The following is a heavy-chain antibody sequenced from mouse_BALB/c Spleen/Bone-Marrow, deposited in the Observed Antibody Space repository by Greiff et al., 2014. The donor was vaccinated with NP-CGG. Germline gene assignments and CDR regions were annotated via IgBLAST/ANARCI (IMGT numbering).Heavy chain of an antibody. CDR2: IDPANVNT. V-gene: IGHV14-3*02. Sequence: VQLQQSGAELVKPGASVKLSCTASGFNIKDTYMHWVKRRPEQGLEWIGRIDPANVNTKYDPKFQGKATITADTSSNTAYLQLSSLTSEDTAVYYCASYVYGYYFDYWGQGTTLTVSS. J-gene: IGHJ2*01. CDR3: ASYVYGYYFDY. CDR1: GFNIKDTY. D-gene: IGHD1-1*01.